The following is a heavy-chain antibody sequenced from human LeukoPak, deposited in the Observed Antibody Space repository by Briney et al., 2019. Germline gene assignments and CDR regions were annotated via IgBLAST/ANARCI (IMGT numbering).Heavy chain of an antibody. Sequence: GGSLRLSCAVSGFTFRTYWMHWVRQVPGEGLVWVSRINEDGSITNYADSVKGRFSISRDNAKNSLYLQMNSLRAEDTAVYYCARGRFRDGYNSAYLDYWGQGTLVTVPS. D-gene: IGHD5-24*01. V-gene: IGHV3-74*01. CDR1: GFTFRTYW. CDR2: INEDGSIT. J-gene: IGHJ4*02. CDR3: ARGRFRDGYNSAYLDY.